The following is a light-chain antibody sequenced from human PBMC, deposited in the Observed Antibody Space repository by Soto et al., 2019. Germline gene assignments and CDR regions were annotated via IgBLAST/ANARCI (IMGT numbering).Light chain of an antibody. Sequence: EIVLTQSPATLSLSPGERATLSCRASQSVSRYLIWYQQKPGQPPRLLIYDASNRATGIPARFSGSGSGTDFTLTISSLEPEDFAIYYCQQRSNWPVTFGQGTRLEI. CDR3: QQRSNWPVT. J-gene: IGKJ5*01. V-gene: IGKV3-11*01. CDR1: QSVSRY. CDR2: DAS.